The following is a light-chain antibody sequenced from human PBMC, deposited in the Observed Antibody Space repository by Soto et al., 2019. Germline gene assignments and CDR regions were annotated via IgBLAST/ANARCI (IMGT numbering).Light chain of an antibody. CDR2: GNN. Sequence: QSVPPQPPSVSGAPGPRVTISCTGSSSNIGAGSDVHWYQQLPGTAPKLLIYGNNNRPAGVPDRFSGSKSGTSASLAITGLQAEDEADYYCQSYDSSLSGWVFGGGTKLTVL. J-gene: IGLJ3*02. CDR1: SSNIGAGSD. V-gene: IGLV1-40*01. CDR3: QSYDSSLSGWV.